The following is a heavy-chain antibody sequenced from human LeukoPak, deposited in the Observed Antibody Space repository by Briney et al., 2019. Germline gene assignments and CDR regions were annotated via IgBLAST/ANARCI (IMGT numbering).Heavy chain of an antibody. D-gene: IGHD1-1*01. J-gene: IGHJ4*02. Sequence: SETLSLSCTVSGGSISNNNYYWAWIRQPPGKGLECIGSIYYSGSPYYNPSLKSRVTISVDTSKNQFSLRLSSVTAADTAVYYCATWRTAKTGFDYWGQGTLVTVSS. CDR2: IYYSGSP. V-gene: IGHV4-39*01. CDR3: ATWRTAKTGFDY. CDR1: GGSISNNNYY.